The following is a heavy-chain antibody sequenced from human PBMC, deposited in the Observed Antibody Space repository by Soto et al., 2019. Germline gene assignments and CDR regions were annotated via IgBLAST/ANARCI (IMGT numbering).Heavy chain of an antibody. J-gene: IGHJ5*02. CDR2: IIPIFGTA. CDR1: GGTFSSYA. V-gene: IGHV1-69*01. CDR3: ARDRVRYDSSGYYFYGWFDP. D-gene: IGHD3-22*01. Sequence: QVQLVQSGAEVKKPGSSVKVSCKASGGTFSSYAISWLRQAPGQGLEWMGGIIPIFGTANYAQKFQGRVTITADESTSTAYMELSSLRSEDTAVYYCARDRVRYDSSGYYFYGWFDPWGQGTLVTVSS.